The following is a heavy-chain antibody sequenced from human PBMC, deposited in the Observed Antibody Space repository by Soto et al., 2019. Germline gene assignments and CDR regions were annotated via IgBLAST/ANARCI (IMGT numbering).Heavy chain of an antibody. CDR3: GRGVTANYRGGDAFAI. CDR2: IMPVFGTP. V-gene: IGHV1-69*01. CDR1: GGSFSSYM. Sequence: QVLLVQSVAEVKKPGPSVQVSCQAAGGSFSSYMVSWVRQAPGQGLDYMGGIMPVFGTPTYTEKLQGRVTITADESTGTAYLELTSLKSDDTAVYYCGRGVTANYRGGDAFAIWGQGTLVGGSS. J-gene: IGHJ3*02. D-gene: IGHD4-4*01.